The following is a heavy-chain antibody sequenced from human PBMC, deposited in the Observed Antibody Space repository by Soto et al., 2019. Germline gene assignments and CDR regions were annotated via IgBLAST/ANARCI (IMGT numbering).Heavy chain of an antibody. CDR1: GGTFSSYA. D-gene: IGHD4-4*01. CDR2: IIPIFGTA. Sequence: RASVKVSCKASGGTFSSYAISWVRQARGQGLEWMGGIIPIFGTANYAQKFQGRVTITADESTSTAYMELSSLRSEDTAVYYCAKSKRPTVTTTTYYFDYWGQGTLVTVSS. CDR3: AKSKRPTVTTTTYYFDY. V-gene: IGHV1-69*13. J-gene: IGHJ4*02.